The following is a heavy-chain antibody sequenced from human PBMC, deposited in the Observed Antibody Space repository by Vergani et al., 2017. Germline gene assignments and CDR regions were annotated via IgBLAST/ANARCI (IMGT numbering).Heavy chain of an antibody. CDR2: ISAYNGNT. CDR3: ARDTGYSGYDDY. D-gene: IGHD5-12*01. V-gene: IGHV1-18*01. CDR1: GYTFTSYG. Sequence: QVQLVQSGAEVKKPGASVKVSCKASGYTFTSYGISWVRQAPGQGLEWMGWISAYNGNTNYAQKLQGRVTMTTDTSTSTVYMELSSLRSEDAAVYYCARDTGYSGYDDYWGQGTLVTVSS. J-gene: IGHJ4*02.